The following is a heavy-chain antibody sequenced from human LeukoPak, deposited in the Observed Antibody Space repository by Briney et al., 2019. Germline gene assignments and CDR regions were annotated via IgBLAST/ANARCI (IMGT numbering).Heavy chain of an antibody. CDR1: GLTFSSYE. V-gene: IGHV3-48*03. J-gene: IGHJ4*02. CDR3: ARDSTTVTTAWGY. CDR2: ISSSGSTI. Sequence: GGSLRLSCAASGLTFSSYEMNWVRQAPGKGLEWVSYISSSGSTIYYADSVKGRFTISRDNAKNSLYLQMNSLRAEDTAVYYRARDSTTVTTAWGYWGQGTLVTVSS. D-gene: IGHD4-17*01.